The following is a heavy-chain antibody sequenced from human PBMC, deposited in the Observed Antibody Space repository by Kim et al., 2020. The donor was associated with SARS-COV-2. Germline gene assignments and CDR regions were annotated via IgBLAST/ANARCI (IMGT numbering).Heavy chain of an antibody. V-gene: IGHV3-9*01. J-gene: IGHJ2*01. D-gene: IGHD3-10*01. CDR3: AKAQTMVRGVIEGYFDL. Sequence: VKGRFTISRDNAKNSLYLQMNSLRAEDTALYYCAKAQTMVRGVIEGYFDLWGRGTLVTVSS.